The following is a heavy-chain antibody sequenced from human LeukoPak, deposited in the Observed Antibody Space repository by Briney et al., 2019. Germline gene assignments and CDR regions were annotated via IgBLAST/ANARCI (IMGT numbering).Heavy chain of an antibody. CDR3: ARGYYYDSSGHRDFDY. D-gene: IGHD3-22*01. Sequence: ETLSLTCAVYGGSFSGYYWSWIRQPPGKGLEWVGEINHSGSTNYNPSLKSRVTISVDTSKNQFSLKLSSVTAADTAVYYCARGYYYDSSGHRDFDYWGQGTLVTVSS. CDR2: INHSGST. V-gene: IGHV4-34*01. CDR1: GGSFSGYY. J-gene: IGHJ4*02.